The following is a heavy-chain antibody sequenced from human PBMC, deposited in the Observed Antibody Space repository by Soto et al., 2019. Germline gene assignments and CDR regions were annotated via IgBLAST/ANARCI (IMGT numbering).Heavy chain of an antibody. CDR2: INTDGSST. Sequence: EVQLVESGGTLVQPGGSLRLSCADSGFSFSSYWMHWVRQGPGKGLVWVARINTDGSSTNYAASVKGRFTISRDNAKNTLYLQMNSLRAEDTAVYYCARSPGGYYIDWGQGTMVTVSS. CDR3: ARSPGGYYID. CDR1: GFSFSSYW. J-gene: IGHJ3*01. V-gene: IGHV3-74*01. D-gene: IGHD3-9*01.